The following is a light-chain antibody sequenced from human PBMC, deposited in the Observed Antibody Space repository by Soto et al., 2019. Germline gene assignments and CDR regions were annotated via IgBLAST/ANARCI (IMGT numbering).Light chain of an antibody. CDR2: GAS. Sequence: EIVLTQSPGTLSLSPGERATLSRRASQSVSSSYLAWYQQKPGQAPRLLIYGASSRATGIPDRFSGSGSGTDFTLTISRLEPEDFAVYYCQQYGSSLFFGQGTKLEIK. CDR1: QSVSSSY. J-gene: IGKJ2*01. CDR3: QQYGSSLF. V-gene: IGKV3-20*01.